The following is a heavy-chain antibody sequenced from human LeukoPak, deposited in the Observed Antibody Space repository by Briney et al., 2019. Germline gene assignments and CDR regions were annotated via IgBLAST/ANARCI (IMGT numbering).Heavy chain of an antibody. CDR1: GFTFSNAW. V-gene: IGHV3-15*01. CDR2: IKSKTDGGTT. CDR3: TTDPRLYCSGGSCYTFDY. D-gene: IGHD2-15*01. Sequence: GGSLRLSCAASGFTFSNAWMSWVRQAPGKGLEWVGRIKSKTDGGTTDYAAPVKGRFTISRDDSKNTLYLQMNSLKTEDTAVYYCTTDPRLYCSGGSCYTFDYWGQGTLVTVSS. J-gene: IGHJ4*02.